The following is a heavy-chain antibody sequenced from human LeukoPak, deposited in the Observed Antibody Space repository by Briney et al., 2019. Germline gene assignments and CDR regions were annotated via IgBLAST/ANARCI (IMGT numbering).Heavy chain of an antibody. V-gene: IGHV4-30-4*02. Sequence: PSETLSLTCTVSGGSISSGDYYWSWIRQPPGKGLEWIGYIYYSGSTYYNPSLKSRVTISVDTSKNQFSLKLSSVTAADTAVYYCARANGEWLLAFDIWGQGTMVTVSS. CDR3: ARANGEWLLAFDI. J-gene: IGHJ3*02. CDR1: GGSISSGDYY. CDR2: IYYSGST. D-gene: IGHD6-19*01.